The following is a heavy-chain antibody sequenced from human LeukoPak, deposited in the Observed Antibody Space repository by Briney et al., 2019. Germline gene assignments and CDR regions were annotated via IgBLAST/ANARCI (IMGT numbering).Heavy chain of an antibody. D-gene: IGHD6-13*01. CDR1: GFTFSDYY. J-gene: IGHJ3*02. V-gene: IGHV3-11*01. Sequence: GGSLRLSCAASGFTFSDYYMSWIRQAPGKGLEWVSYISSSGSTIYYADSVKGRFTISRDNAKNSLYLQMNSLRAEDTAVYYCARIKKIAAVSEFSAFDIWGQGTVVTVSS. CDR3: ARIKKIAAVSEFSAFDI. CDR2: ISSSGSTI.